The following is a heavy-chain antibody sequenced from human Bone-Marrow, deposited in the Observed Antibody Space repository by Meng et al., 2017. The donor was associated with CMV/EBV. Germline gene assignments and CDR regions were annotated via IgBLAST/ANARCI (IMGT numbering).Heavy chain of an antibody. CDR3: ARDSGYCSSTSCYSYYYYGMDV. J-gene: IGHJ6*01. D-gene: IGHD2-2*02. CDR1: GFTFSSYS. Sequence: GESLKISCAASGFTFSSYSMNWVRQAPGKGLEWVSYISSSGSTIYYADSVKGRFTISRDNAKNSLYLQMNSLRAEDTAVYYCARDSGYCSSTSCYSYYYYGMDVWGQGTTVTGSS. V-gene: IGHV3-48*04. CDR2: ISSSGSTI.